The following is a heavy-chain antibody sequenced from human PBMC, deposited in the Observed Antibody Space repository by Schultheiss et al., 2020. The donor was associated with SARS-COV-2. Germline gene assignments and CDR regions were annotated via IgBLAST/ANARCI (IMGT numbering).Heavy chain of an antibody. D-gene: IGHD2-2*01. Sequence: SETLSLTCGVNGGSFEHYSCNWVRQPPGKGLEWIGEITHTGSTNYNPSLKSRVTISVDTSKNQFSLKLSSVTAADTAVYYCARDRDLVVVPAATHYYYYYGMDVWGQGTTVTVSS. V-gene: IGHV4-34*01. J-gene: IGHJ6*02. CDR3: ARDRDLVVVPAATHYYYYYGMDV. CDR1: GGSFEHYS. CDR2: ITHTGST.